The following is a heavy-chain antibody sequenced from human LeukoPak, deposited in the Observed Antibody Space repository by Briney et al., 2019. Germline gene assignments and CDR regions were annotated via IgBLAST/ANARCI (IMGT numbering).Heavy chain of an antibody. V-gene: IGHV1-2*02. J-gene: IGHJ4*02. CDR2: INPNSDGT. Sequence: ASVKVSCKASGYTFSNYGISWVRQAPGQGLEWMGWINPNSDGTNYAQKFQGRVTMTRDTSISTAYMELSRLRSDDTAVYYCARAAPHLVRGVYYFDYWGQGTLVTVSS. CDR3: ARAAPHLVRGVYYFDY. D-gene: IGHD3-10*01. CDR1: GYTFSNYG.